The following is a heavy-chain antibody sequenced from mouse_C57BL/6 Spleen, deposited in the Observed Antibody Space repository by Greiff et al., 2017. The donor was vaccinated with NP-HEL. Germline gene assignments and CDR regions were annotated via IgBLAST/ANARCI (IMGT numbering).Heavy chain of an antibody. CDR1: GYAFSSYW. V-gene: IGHV1-80*01. CDR3: ARSDYYGSSTYAMDY. J-gene: IGHJ4*01. CDR2: IYPGDGDT. Sequence: QVQLQQSGAELVKPGASVKISCKASGYAFSSYWMNWVKQRPGKGLEWIGQIYPGDGDTNYNGKFKGKATLTADKSSSTAYMQLSSLTSEDSAVYFCARSDYYGSSTYAMDYWGKGTSVTVSS. D-gene: IGHD1-1*01.